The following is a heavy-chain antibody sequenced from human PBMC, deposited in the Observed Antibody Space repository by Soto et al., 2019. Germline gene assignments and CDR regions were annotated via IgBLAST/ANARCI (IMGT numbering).Heavy chain of an antibody. D-gene: IGHD2-21*01. J-gene: IGHJ4*02. CDR3: ARSGPAYSSRAHFDY. CDR1: GGTFSSYA. CDR2: IIPIFGTA. V-gene: IGHV1-69*13. Sequence: GASVKVSCKASGGTFSSYAISWVRQAPGQGLEWMGGIIPIFGTANYAQKFQGRVTITADESTSTAYMELSSLRSEDTAVYYCARSGPAYSSRAHFDYWGQGTLVTVSS.